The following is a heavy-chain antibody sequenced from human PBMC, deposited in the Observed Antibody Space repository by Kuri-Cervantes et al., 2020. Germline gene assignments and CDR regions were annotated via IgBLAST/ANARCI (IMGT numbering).Heavy chain of an antibody. J-gene: IGHJ4*02. Sequence: GGSLRLSCAASGFTFSSYWMHWVRQAPGKGLVWVSRINSDGSSTSYADSVKGRFTISRDNAKNTLYLQMNSLRAEDTALYYCAKDIHGDYNTFDYWGQGNLVTVSS. CDR2: INSDGSST. CDR3: AKDIHGDYNTFDY. CDR1: GFTFSSYW. D-gene: IGHD4-17*01. V-gene: IGHV3-74*01.